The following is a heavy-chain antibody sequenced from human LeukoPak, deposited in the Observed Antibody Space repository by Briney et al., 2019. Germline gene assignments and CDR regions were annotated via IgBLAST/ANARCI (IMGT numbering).Heavy chain of an antibody. CDR2: IIPIFGTA. V-gene: IGHV1-69*06. CDR3: ARGHYYGSGSYLFDY. J-gene: IGHJ4*02. CDR1: GGTFSSYA. Sequence: SVKVSCKASGGTFSSYAISWVRQAPGQGLESMGGIIPIFGTANYAQKFQGRVTITADKSTSTAYMELSSLRSEDTAVYYCARGHYYGSGSYLFDYWGQGTLVTVSS. D-gene: IGHD3-10*01.